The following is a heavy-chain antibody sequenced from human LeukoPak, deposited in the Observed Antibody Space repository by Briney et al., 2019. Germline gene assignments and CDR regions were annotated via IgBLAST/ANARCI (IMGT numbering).Heavy chain of an antibody. CDR2: IYSGGTT. Sequence: GGSLRLSCAVSGFTVNGNYMSWVRQAPGKGLEWVSLIYSGGTTHYADSVKGRFTISRDNSKNTLYLQMNSLRAEDTAVYYCAREDASSWDYWGQGILVTVSS. V-gene: IGHV3-53*01. J-gene: IGHJ4*02. D-gene: IGHD6-13*01. CDR1: GFTVNGNY. CDR3: AREDASSWDY.